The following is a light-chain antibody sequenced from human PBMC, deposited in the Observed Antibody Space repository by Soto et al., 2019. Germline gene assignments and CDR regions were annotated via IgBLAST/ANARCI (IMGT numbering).Light chain of an antibody. CDR3: QQYLT. V-gene: IGKV1-5*01. Sequence: DIQMTQSPSTLSANVGYRVTITCGASQSISSWLAWYQQKPGKAPKLLIYDASILESGVPSRFSGSGSGTEFTLTISSLQPDDFATYYCQQYLTFGQGTKVDI. CDR1: QSISSW. CDR2: DAS. J-gene: IGKJ2*01.